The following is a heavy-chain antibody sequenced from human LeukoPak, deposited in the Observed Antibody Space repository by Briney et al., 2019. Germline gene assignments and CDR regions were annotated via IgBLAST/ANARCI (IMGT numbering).Heavy chain of an antibody. Sequence: GGSLRLSCAASGFTFSSYGMHWVRQAPGKGLGWVAFIRYDGSNKYYADSVKGRFTISRDNSKNTLYLQMNSLRAEDTAVYYCARDGLGRVVPAAIRFDYWGQGTLVTVSS. J-gene: IGHJ4*02. CDR1: GFTFSSYG. CDR3: ARDGLGRVVPAAIRFDY. D-gene: IGHD2-2*01. CDR2: IRYDGSNK. V-gene: IGHV3-30*02.